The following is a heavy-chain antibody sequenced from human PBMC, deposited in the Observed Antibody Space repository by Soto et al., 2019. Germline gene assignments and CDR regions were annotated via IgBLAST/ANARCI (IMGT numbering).Heavy chain of an antibody. CDR2: IYYSGST. Sequence: SETLSLTCTVSGGSVSSSNYYWGWIRQSPGKGLEWIGSIYYSGSTYYNPSLEGRVTISVDKSKNQFSLKVISVTAADTAVYYCARLEGLATISYYFDYWGQGTLVTVSS. J-gene: IGHJ4*02. D-gene: IGHD3-9*01. V-gene: IGHV4-39*01. CDR1: GGSVSSSNYY. CDR3: ARLEGLATISYYFDY.